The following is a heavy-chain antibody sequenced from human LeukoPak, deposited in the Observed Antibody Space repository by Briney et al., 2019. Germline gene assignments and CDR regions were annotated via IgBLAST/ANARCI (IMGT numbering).Heavy chain of an antibody. CDR2: ISGSGGST. V-gene: IGHV3-23*01. D-gene: IGHD3-22*01. CDR3: AKAQRPYDSTGYLDY. J-gene: IGHJ4*02. CDR1: GFTFSNYA. Sequence: GGSLRLSCAASGFTFSNYAMTWVRQAPGRGREWVSAISGSGGSTYYAASVKGRFTISRDNSKNTLDLQMNSLRAEDTALYYCAKAQRPYDSTGYLDYWGQGTLVTVSS.